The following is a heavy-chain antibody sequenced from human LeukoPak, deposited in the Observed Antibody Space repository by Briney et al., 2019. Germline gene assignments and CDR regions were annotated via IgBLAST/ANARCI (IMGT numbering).Heavy chain of an antibody. V-gene: IGHV3-21*01. CDR2: ISSSSSYI. CDR3: ARGREWALDWRGYFDY. J-gene: IGHJ4*02. Sequence: PGGSLRLSCAASGFTFSSYSMNWVRQAPGKGLELVSSISSSSSYIYYADSVKGRFTISRDNAKNSLYLQMNSLRAEDTAVYYCARGREWALDWRGYFDYWGQGTLVTVSS. CDR1: GFTFSSYS. D-gene: IGHD3-3*01.